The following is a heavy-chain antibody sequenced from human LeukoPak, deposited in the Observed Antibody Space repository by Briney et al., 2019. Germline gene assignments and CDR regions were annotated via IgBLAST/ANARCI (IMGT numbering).Heavy chain of an antibody. D-gene: IGHD3-10*01. J-gene: IGHJ4*02. CDR2: ISYDGSNK. Sequence: PGGSLRLSCAASGFTFSSYGMHWVRQAPGKGLEWVAVISYDGSNKYYADSVKGRFTISRDNSKNTLYLQMNSLRAEDTAVYYCAKSSSPMVRGAPDYWGQGTLVTVSS. V-gene: IGHV3-30*18. CDR1: GFTFSSYG. CDR3: AKSSSPMVRGAPDY.